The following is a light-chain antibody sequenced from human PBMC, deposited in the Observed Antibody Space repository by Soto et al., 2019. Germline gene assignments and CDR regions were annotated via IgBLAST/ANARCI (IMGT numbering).Light chain of an antibody. V-gene: IGKV3-11*01. Sequence: LTQSPSTLSLSPGERATLSCRASQSVSSYLAWYQQKPGQAPRLLIYDASNWATGIPARFSGSGSGTDFTLTISSLEPEDFAVYYCQQRSNWLWTFGQGTKVDIK. CDR3: QQRSNWLWT. CDR2: DAS. J-gene: IGKJ1*01. CDR1: QSVSSY.